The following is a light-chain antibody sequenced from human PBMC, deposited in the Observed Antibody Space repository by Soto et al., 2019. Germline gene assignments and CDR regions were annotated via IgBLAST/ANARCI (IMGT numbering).Light chain of an antibody. V-gene: IGKV1-39*01. J-gene: IGKJ1*01. CDR2: AAS. CDR3: QQSYSSPPT. CDR1: QSISNH. Sequence: DIHITHSPSSLSASVEDRVIITCRASQSISNHLNWYQQKPGKAPKLLIFAASSLQSGVPSRFSGSRSGPDFTLTISSLQPEDFATYYCQQSYSSPPTFGQGTKVDI.